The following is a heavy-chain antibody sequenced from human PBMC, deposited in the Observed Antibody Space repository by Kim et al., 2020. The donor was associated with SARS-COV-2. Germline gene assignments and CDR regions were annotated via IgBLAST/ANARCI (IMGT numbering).Heavy chain of an antibody. Sequence: GGSLRLSCAASGFTFGDYAMHWVRQAPGKGLEWVSGISWNSGSIGYADSVKGRFTISRDNAKNSLYLQMNSLRAEDTALYYCAKDMTQPWLGGGHFRYFDYWGQGTLVTVSS. CDR1: GFTFGDYA. CDR2: ISWNSGSI. CDR3: AKDMTQPWLGGGHFRYFDY. V-gene: IGHV3-9*01. D-gene: IGHD6-19*01. J-gene: IGHJ4*02.